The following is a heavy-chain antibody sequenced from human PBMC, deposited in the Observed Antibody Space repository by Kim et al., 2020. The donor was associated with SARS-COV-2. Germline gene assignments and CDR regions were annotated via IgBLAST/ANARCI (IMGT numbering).Heavy chain of an antibody. D-gene: IGHD3-10*01. V-gene: IGHV1-18*04. Sequence: ASVKVSCKASGYTFTSYGISWVRQAPGQGLEWMGWISAYNGNTNYAQKLQGRVTMTTDTSTSTAYMELRSLRSDDTAVYYCARVVDYYGSGSYSPHFDYWGQGTLVTVSS. CDR3: ARVVDYYGSGSYSPHFDY. CDR2: ISAYNGNT. CDR1: GYTFTSYG. J-gene: IGHJ4*02.